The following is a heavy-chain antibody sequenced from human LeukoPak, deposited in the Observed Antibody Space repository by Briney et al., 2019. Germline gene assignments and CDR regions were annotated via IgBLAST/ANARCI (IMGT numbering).Heavy chain of an antibody. CDR1: GGTFSSYA. D-gene: IGHD4-23*01. CDR2: IIPILGIA. V-gene: IGHV1-69*04. Sequence: GSSVKVSCKASGGTFSSYAISWVRQAPGQGLEWMGRIIPILGIANYAQKFQGRVTITADKSTSTAYMELSSLRSEDTAVYYCARSHAGDYGGNSDVDYWGQGTLVTVSS. CDR3: ARSHAGDYGGNSDVDY. J-gene: IGHJ4*02.